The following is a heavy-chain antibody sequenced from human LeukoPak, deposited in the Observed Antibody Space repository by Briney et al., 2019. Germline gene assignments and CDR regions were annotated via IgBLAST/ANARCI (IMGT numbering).Heavy chain of an antibody. CDR3: ARDTYYDSSGYYYNAFDI. J-gene: IGHJ3*02. CDR1: GGSISSINW. CDR2: IYHSGST. V-gene: IGHV4-4*02. D-gene: IGHD3-22*01. Sequence: SETLSLTCAVSGGSISSINWWSWVRQPPGKGLEWIGEIYHSGSTNYNPSLKSRVTISVDKSKNQFSLKLSSVTAADTAVYYCARDTYYDSSGYYYNAFDIWGQGTMVTVSS.